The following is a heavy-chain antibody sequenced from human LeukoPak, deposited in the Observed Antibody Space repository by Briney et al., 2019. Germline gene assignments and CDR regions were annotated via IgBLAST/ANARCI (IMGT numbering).Heavy chain of an antibody. CDR2: INPSGGGT. J-gene: IGHJ4*02. V-gene: IGHV1-46*01. Sequence: ASVKVSCKASGYAFITYYIYWVRQAPGQGLECVGIINPSGGGTNYAQKFQDRVTVTTDMSTTTVYMELSSLTSEDTAVYYCARAPGDYWGQGTLVTVSS. CDR3: ARAPGDY. CDR1: GYAFITYY.